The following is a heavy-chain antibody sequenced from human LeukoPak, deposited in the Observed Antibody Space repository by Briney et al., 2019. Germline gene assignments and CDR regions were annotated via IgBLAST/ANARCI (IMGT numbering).Heavy chain of an antibody. CDR1: GFTFSSYA. V-gene: IGHV3-30*09. D-gene: IGHD5-12*01. J-gene: IGHJ4*02. Sequence: GGSLRLSCAASGFTFSSYAMHWVRQTPDKGLEWVAVISYDGSNAYYADSVKGRFAISRDNSKNTLYLQMNSLRAEDTAVYYCARDVVATIRYYFVDWGEGALVTVSS. CDR2: ISYDGSNA. CDR3: ARDVVATIRYYFVD.